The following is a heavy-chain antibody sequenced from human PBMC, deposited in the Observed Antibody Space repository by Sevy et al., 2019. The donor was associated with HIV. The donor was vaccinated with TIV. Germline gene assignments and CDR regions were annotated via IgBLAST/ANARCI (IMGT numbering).Heavy chain of an antibody. CDR3: ARDFEQLVRFDY. V-gene: IGHV3-7*01. Sequence: GGSLRLSCAASGFTFSSYWMSWVRQAPGKGLEWVANIKQDGSEIYYVDSVRGRFTISRDNAKNSLYLQMNSLRAEDTVVYYCARDFEQLVRFDYWGQGTLVTVSS. CDR2: IKQDGSEI. D-gene: IGHD6-6*01. CDR1: GFTFSSYW. J-gene: IGHJ4*02.